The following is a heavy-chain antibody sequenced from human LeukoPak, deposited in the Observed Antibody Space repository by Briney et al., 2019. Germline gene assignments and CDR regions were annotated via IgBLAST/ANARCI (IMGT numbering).Heavy chain of an antibody. CDR2: IYASGST. Sequence: SETLSLTCTVSGDSISGSYWSWIRQPAGKALEWIGHIYASGSTNYNPSLKSRVTMSVGTSKNQFSLRLRSVTAADTALYYCATSMSFYTGYFDYWGQGALITVSS. D-gene: IGHD1-26*01. J-gene: IGHJ4*02. CDR3: ATSMSFYTGYFDY. CDR1: GDSISGSY. V-gene: IGHV4-4*07.